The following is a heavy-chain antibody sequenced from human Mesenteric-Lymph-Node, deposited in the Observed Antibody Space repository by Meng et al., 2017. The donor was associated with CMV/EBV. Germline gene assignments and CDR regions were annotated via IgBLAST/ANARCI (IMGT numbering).Heavy chain of an antibody. CDR1: GGSISSSSYY. J-gene: IGHJ4*02. D-gene: IGHD1-26*01. V-gene: IGHV4-39*01. CDR3: ARHEVGATFDY. Sequence: SETLSLTCTVSGGSISSSSYYWGWIRQPPGKGLEWIGNIYYSGSTYYNPSLKSRVTISVDTSNNQFSLKLSSVTAADTAVYYCARHEVGATFDYWGQGTLVTVSS. CDR2: IYYSGST.